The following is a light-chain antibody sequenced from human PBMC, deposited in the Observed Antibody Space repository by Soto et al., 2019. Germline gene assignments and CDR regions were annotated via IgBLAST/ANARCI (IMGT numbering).Light chain of an antibody. CDR3: QAWDSSTYV. V-gene: IGLV3-1*01. J-gene: IGLJ1*01. CDR1: KLGDKY. CDR2: QDS. Sequence: SYELTQPPSVSVSPGQTASITGSGDKLGDKYACWYQQKPGQSPVLVIYQDSKRPSGIPERFSGSNSGNTATLTISGTQAMDEADYYCQAWDSSTYVFGTGTKVTVL.